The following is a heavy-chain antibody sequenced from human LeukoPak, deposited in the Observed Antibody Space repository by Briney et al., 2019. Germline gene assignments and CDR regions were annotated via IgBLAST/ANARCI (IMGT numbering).Heavy chain of an antibody. Sequence: GASVKVSCKASGGTFSSYAISWVRQAPGQGLEWMGWISAYNGNTNYAQKLQGRVTMTTDTSTSTAYMELRSLRSDDTAVYYCARGDPYGDYFGGMDVWGQGTTVTVSS. CDR3: ARGDPYGDYFGGMDV. CDR2: ISAYNGNT. D-gene: IGHD4-17*01. J-gene: IGHJ6*02. CDR1: GGTFSSYA. V-gene: IGHV1-18*01.